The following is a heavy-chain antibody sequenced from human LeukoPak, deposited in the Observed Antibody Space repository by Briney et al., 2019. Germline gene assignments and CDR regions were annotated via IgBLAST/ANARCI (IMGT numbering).Heavy chain of an antibody. CDR1: GGSFSGYY. Sequence: SETLSLTCAVYGGSFSGYYWSWIRQPPGKGLEWIGEINHSGSTNYNPSLKSRVTISVDTSKNQFSLKLSSVTAADTAVYYCARLSPYSSSWYTGGPTDYWGQGTLVTVSS. CDR3: ARLSPYSSSWYTGGPTDY. CDR2: INHSGST. V-gene: IGHV4-34*01. J-gene: IGHJ4*02. D-gene: IGHD6-13*01.